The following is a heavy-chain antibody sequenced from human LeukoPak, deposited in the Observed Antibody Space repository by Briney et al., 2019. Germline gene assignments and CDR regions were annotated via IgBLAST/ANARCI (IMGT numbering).Heavy chain of an antibody. V-gene: IGHV3-30*03. CDR2: ISYDGSNK. CDR1: GFTFSSYG. D-gene: IGHD6-13*01. Sequence: GGSLRLSCAASGFTFSSYGMHWVRQAPGKGLEWVAVISYDGSNKYYADSVKGRLTISRDNSKNTLYLQMNSLRAEDTAVYYCALSSSWYGGFFDYWSQGTLVTVSS. J-gene: IGHJ4*02. CDR3: ALSSSWYGGFFDY.